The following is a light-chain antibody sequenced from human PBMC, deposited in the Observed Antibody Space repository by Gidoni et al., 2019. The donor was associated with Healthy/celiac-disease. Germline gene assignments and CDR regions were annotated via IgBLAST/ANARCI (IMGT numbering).Light chain of an antibody. CDR3: QQSYSTPRYT. V-gene: IGKV1-39*01. CDR1: QSISSY. J-gene: IGKJ2*01. CDR2: AAS. Sequence: IQMTQSPSSLSASVGDRVTITCRASQSISSYLNWYQQKPGKAPELLIYAASSLQSGVPSRFSGSGSGTEFTLTISSRQPEDLATYYCQQSYSTPRYTFGQGTKLEIK.